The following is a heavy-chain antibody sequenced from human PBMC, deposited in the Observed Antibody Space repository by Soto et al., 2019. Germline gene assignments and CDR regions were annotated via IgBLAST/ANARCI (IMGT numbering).Heavy chain of an antibody. D-gene: IGHD6-19*01. J-gene: IGHJ6*02. Sequence: QVQLVQSGAEVKKPGASVKVSCKASGYTFTSYDINWVRQATGQGLEWMGWMHPNSGNTGYAQKFKGRVTMTRNTSXXTAYMELSSLRSEDTAVYYCARGRSSAYYYYGMDVWGQGTTVTVSS. V-gene: IGHV1-8*01. CDR3: ARGRSSAYYYYGMDV. CDR2: MHPNSGNT. CDR1: GYTFTSYD.